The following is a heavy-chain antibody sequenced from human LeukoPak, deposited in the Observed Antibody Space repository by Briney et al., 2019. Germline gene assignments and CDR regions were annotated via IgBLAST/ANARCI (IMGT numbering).Heavy chain of an antibody. CDR3: ARHEYYYDSSGYSFDY. CDR2: IYPGDSDT. J-gene: IGHJ4*02. CDR1: GYSFTSYW. Sequence: GESLKISCKGSGYSFTSYWIGWVRQMPGKGLEWVGIIYPGDSDTRYSPSFQGQVTISADKSISTAYLQWSSLKASDTAMYYCARHEYYYDSSGYSFDYWGQGTLVTVSS. D-gene: IGHD3-22*01. V-gene: IGHV5-51*01.